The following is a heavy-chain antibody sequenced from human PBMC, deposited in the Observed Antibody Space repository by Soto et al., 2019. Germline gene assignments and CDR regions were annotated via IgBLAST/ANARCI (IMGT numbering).Heavy chain of an antibody. V-gene: IGHV4-59*01. CDR1: GGSISSYD. CDR3: ASLTIFGAYMDV. D-gene: IGHD3-3*01. J-gene: IGHJ6*03. CDR2: IYYSGST. Sequence: SETLSLTCTVSGGSISSYDWSWIRQPPGKGLEWIGYIYYSGSTNYNPSLKSRVTISVDTSKNQFSLKLSSVTAADTAVYYCASLTIFGAYMDVWVKGTTVSVSS.